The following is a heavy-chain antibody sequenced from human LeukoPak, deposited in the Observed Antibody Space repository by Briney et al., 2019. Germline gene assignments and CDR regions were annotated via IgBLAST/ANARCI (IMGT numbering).Heavy chain of an antibody. CDR3: AMGDWLVREGYFDY. CDR1: GGSISSGGYY. J-gene: IGHJ4*02. Sequence: PSQTLSLTCTVSGGSISSGGYYWSWIRQHPGKGLEWIGYIYYSGSTYYNPSLKSRVTISVDTSKSQFSLKLSSVTAADTAVYYCAMGDWLVREGYFDYWGQGTLVTVSS. V-gene: IGHV4-31*03. CDR2: IYYSGST. D-gene: IGHD6-19*01.